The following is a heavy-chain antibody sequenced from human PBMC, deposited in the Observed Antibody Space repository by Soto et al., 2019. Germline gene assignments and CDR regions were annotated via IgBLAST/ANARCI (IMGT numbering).Heavy chain of an antibody. Sequence: GGSMRLSCAASGFTFSNYWRSWVRKAPGKGLEWVASIKQDGSEDYYLDSVKGRFTISRDNAKNSVYVHVNSLRAEDTAVYYCARGNGYCSGGNCFDHWGQGTLVTVSS. CDR2: IKQDGSED. J-gene: IGHJ4*02. V-gene: IGHV3-7*01. CDR1: GFTFSNYW. D-gene: IGHD2-15*01. CDR3: ARGNGYCSGGNCFDH.